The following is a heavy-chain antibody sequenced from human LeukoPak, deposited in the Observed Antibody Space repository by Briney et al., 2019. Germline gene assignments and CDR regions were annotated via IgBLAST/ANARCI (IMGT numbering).Heavy chain of an antibody. J-gene: IGHJ3*02. CDR2: ISWNSGSI. D-gene: IGHD3-16*01. CDR1: GFTFDDYA. V-gene: IGHV3-9*01. CDR3: AKDIRAGDWGAFDI. Sequence: PGGSLRLSCAASGFTFDDYAMPWVRQAPGKGLEWVSGISWNSGSIGYADSVKGRFTISRDNAKNSLYLQMNSLRAEDTALYYCAKDIRAGDWGAFDIWGQGTMVTVSS.